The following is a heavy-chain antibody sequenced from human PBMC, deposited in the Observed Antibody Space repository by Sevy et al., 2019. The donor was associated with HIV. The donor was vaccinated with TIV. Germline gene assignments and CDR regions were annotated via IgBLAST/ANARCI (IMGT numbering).Heavy chain of an antibody. J-gene: IGHJ4*02. CDR1: GGSITSLY. CDR2: IYYNGHI. V-gene: IGHV4-59*11. CDR3: AGENAWGRGYS. Sequence: SETLSLTCTVSGGSITSLYWNWIRQPPGKGLEWIATIYYNGHINYNPSLKNRVTLSLETSKNQFSLRLSSVTAAETAMYYCAGENAWGRGYSWGQGTLVTVSS. D-gene: IGHD1-26*01.